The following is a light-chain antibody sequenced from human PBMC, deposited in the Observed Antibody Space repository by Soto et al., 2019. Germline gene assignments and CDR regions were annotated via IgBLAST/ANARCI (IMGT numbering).Light chain of an antibody. CDR2: KAS. CDR1: QSISTW. J-gene: IGKJ4*01. V-gene: IGKV1-5*03. Sequence: DIQMTQSPSTLSASVGDRVTITCRASQSISTWVAWYQQKPGKAPKLLIYKASSLEAGVPSRFSGSGSGTEFNVTISSLQPDDFATYYCQQYNTYPLTFGGGTTLDIK. CDR3: QQYNTYPLT.